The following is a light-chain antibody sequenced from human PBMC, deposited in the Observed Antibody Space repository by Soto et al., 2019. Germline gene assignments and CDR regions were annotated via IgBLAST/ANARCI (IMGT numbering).Light chain of an antibody. CDR3: SSFTDTGTVM. J-gene: IGLJ3*02. Sequence: QSVLTQPASVSGSPGQSFTISCTGTSSDVGAHHSVSWYQQHPGKAPKLIIFDVSNRPSGVSNRFSGSKSGNTASLTISGLQAEDDADYYCSSFTDTGTVMFGGGTKLTVL. V-gene: IGLV2-14*03. CDR1: SSDVGAHHS. CDR2: DVS.